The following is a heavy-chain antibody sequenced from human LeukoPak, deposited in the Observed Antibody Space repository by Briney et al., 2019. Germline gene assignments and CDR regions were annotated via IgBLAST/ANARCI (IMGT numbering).Heavy chain of an antibody. CDR2: IYYSGST. CDR3: ARLPVRCSSTSCHVWFDP. D-gene: IGHD2-2*01. V-gene: IGHV4-59*08. J-gene: IGHJ5*02. Sequence: QTSETLSLTCTVSGGSISSYYWSWIRQPPGKGLEWIGYIYYSGSTNYNPSLKSRVTTSVDTSKNQFSLKLSSVTAADTAVYYCARLPVRCSSTSCHVWFDPWGQGTLVTVSS. CDR1: GGSISSYY.